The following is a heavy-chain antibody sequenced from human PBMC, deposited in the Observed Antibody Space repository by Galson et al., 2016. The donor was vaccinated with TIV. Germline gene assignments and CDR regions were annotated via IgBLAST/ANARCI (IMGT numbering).Heavy chain of an antibody. J-gene: IGHJ4*02. CDR1: GFNFGDYA. CDR3: ARDDFYGVNSFDL. Sequence: SLRLSCASSGFNFGDYAMSWVRQAPGKGLEWVGFIRSKFYGGTTDYAASLKGRITISRDDSKGIAYLQMISLKTEDTAVYFCARDDFYGVNSFDLWGQGTLVTVSS. D-gene: IGHD4-17*01. CDR2: IRSKFYGGTT. V-gene: IGHV3-49*04.